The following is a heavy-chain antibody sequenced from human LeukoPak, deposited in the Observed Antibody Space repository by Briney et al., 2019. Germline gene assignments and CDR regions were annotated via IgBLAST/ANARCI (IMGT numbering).Heavy chain of an antibody. CDR3: ARGSAAGRMPFDY. D-gene: IGHD6-13*01. V-gene: IGHV4-34*01. J-gene: IGHJ4*02. Sequence: GSLRLSCAASGFTFSSYALNWIRQPPGKGLEWIGEINHSGSTNYNPSLKSRVTISVDTSKNQFSLKLSSVTAADTAVYYCARGSAAGRMPFDYWGQGTLVTVSS. CDR1: GFTFSSYA. CDR2: INHSGST.